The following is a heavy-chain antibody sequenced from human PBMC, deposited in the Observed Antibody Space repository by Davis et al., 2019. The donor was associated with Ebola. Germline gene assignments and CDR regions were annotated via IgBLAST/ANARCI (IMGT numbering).Heavy chain of an antibody. CDR2: IHPQSGGT. Sequence: AASVKVSCKPSGYTFTDYYLHWVRQAPGQGLEWMGWIHPQSGGTKYAQKFNGWVTMTRDTSVSTTFLEMRMLKSDDTALYYCARGGLLIPGTTNYAFDVWGQGTTVTVSS. V-gene: IGHV1-2*04. J-gene: IGHJ6*02. CDR3: ARGGLLIPGTTNYAFDV. D-gene: IGHD1-14*01. CDR1: GYTFTDYY.